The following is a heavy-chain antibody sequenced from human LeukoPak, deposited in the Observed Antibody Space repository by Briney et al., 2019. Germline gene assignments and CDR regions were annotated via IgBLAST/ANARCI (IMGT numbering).Heavy chain of an antibody. J-gene: IGHJ4*02. V-gene: IGHV1-18*01. Sequence: ASVTVSCKASGYTFTIYGISWVRQAPGQGLEWMGWISAYNGNTNYAQKLQGRVTMTTDTSTSTAYMELRSLRSDDTAVYYCAREISGYSPLFNWGQGTLVTVSS. CDR3: AREISGYSPLFN. D-gene: IGHD3-9*01. CDR2: ISAYNGNT. CDR1: GYTFTIYG.